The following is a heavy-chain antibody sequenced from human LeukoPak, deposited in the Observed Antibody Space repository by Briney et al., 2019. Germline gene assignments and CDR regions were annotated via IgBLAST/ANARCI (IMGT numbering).Heavy chain of an antibody. CDR3: ARDSLLDY. Sequence: SETLSLTCTVSGGSISRSSYYWGWIRQPPGKGLEWIGSIYYSGSTYYNSSLESRVAISVDTSRTQFSLKLSSVTAADTAVYYCARDSLLDYWGQGTLVTVSS. CDR2: IYYSGST. CDR1: GGSISRSSYY. V-gene: IGHV4-39*07. J-gene: IGHJ4*02. D-gene: IGHD3-16*02.